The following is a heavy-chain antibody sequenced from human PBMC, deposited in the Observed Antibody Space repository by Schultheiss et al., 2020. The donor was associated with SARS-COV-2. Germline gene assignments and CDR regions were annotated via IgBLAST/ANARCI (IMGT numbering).Heavy chain of an antibody. D-gene: IGHD1-26*01. J-gene: IGHJ5*02. CDR2: IYYSGST. Sequence: SETLSLTCTVSGGSISSSSYYWGWIRQPPGKGLEWIGSIYYSGSTYYNPSLKSRVTISVDTSKNQFSLKLSSVTAADTAVYYCARTSRRDVGATGGWFDPWGQGTLVTVSS. CDR3: ARTSRRDVGATGGWFDP. V-gene: IGHV4-39*01. CDR1: GGSISSSSYY.